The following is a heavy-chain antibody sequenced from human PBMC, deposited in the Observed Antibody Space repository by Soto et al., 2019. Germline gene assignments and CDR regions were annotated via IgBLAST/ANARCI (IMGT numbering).Heavy chain of an antibody. V-gene: IGHV1-69*01. CDR1: GGIFSNDP. CDR3: ATGEWELPHF. Sequence: QVQLVQSGAEMKKPGSSVKVSCKASGGIFSNDPISWVRQAPGQGLEWMGGIIPAIGKPDYAQKYQDRVTIAADESTSTAYMELTNLVSQETAVYYCATGEWELPHFWGQGTLVTVSS. J-gene: IGHJ4*02. CDR2: IIPAIGKP. D-gene: IGHD1-7*01.